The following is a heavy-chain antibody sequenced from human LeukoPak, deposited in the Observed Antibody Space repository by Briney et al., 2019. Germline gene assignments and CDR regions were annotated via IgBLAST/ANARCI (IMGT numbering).Heavy chain of an antibody. CDR3: AKDAVRGSGRINWFDS. V-gene: IGHV3-23*01. CDR2: ISGSGGST. CDR1: GFTFSSYA. Sequence: GGSLRLSCAASGFTFSSYAMSWVRQAPGKGLEWVSAISGSGGSTYYADSVKGRFTISRDSSKNTLYPQMNSLRAEDTAVYYCAKDAVRGSGRINWFDSWGQGTLVTVSS. J-gene: IGHJ5*01. D-gene: IGHD3-10*01.